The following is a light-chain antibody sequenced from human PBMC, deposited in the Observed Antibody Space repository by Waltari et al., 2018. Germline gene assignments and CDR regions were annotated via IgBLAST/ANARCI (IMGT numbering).Light chain of an antibody. Sequence: DIQLPQSPSSLSASVGDRVTITCQASREISDYLRWYQQKPGKAPKLLIYDASNLETAVPSRFSGSGSGTDFTFTISSLQPEDIATYFCQQYDNLLTFGGGTKVEIK. J-gene: IGKJ4*01. CDR1: REISDY. CDR2: DAS. V-gene: IGKV1-33*01. CDR3: QQYDNLLT.